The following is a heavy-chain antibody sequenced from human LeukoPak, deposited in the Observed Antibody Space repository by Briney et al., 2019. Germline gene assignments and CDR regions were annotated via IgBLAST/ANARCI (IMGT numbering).Heavy chain of an antibody. CDR2: IYPGDSDT. CDR3: ARHAYYGSGSYQTYYYYYMDV. V-gene: IGHV5-51*01. J-gene: IGHJ6*03. Sequence: GESLKISCKGSGYSFTSYWIGWVRQMPGKGLEWMGIIYPGDSDTRYSPSFQGQVTISADKSISTAYLQWSSLKASDTAMYYCARHAYYGSGSYQTYYYYYMDVWGKGTTVTVSS. D-gene: IGHD3-10*01. CDR1: GYSFTSYW.